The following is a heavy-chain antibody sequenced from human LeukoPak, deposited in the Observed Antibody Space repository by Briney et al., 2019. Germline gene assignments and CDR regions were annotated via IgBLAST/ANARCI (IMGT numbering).Heavy chain of an antibody. D-gene: IGHD2-2*01. CDR1: GFTFSSYD. Sequence: GGSLRLSCAASGFTFSSYDMHWVRQATGKGLEWVSAIGTAGDTYYPGSVKGRFTISRENAKNSLYLQMNSLRAGDTAVYYCARGGDCSSTKCHFDYWGQGTLVTVSS. CDR3: ARGGDCSSTKCHFDY. CDR2: IGTAGDT. V-gene: IGHV3-13*01. J-gene: IGHJ4*02.